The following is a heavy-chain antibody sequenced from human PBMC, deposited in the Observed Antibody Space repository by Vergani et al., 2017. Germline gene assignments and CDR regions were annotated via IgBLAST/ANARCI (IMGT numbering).Heavy chain of an antibody. J-gene: IGHJ3*02. V-gene: IGHV3-9*01. Sequence: EVQLVESGGGLVQPGRSLRLSCAASGFTFDDYAMHWVRQAPGKGLEWVSGISWNSGSTGYADSVKGRFTISRDNAKNSLYLQMNSLRAEDTAVYYCARDKSGSYSDAFDIWGQGTMVTVSS. CDR3: ARDKSGSYSDAFDI. D-gene: IGHD1-26*01. CDR2: ISWNSGST. CDR1: GFTFDDYA.